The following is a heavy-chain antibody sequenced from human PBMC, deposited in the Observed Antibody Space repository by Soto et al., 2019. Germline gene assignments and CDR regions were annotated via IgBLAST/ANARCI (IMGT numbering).Heavy chain of an antibody. J-gene: IGHJ3*02. CDR2: IYPGDSDT. V-gene: IGHV5-51*01. D-gene: IGHD6-13*01. Sequence: PGESLKISCKGSGYSFTSYWIGRVRQMPGKGLEWMGIIYPGDSDTRYSPSFQGQVTISRDNAKNSLYLQMNSLRAEDTALYYCAKVGFSSSWYPGAFDIWGQGTMVTVSS. CDR3: AKVGFSSSWYPGAFDI. CDR1: GYSFTSYW.